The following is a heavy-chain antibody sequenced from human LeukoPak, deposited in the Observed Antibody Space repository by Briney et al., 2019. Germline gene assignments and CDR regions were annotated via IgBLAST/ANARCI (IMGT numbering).Heavy chain of an antibody. CDR3: TRGPIQLWLYHGMDV. J-gene: IGHJ6*02. Sequence: GGSLRLSCTVSGFTFGDHAMSWVHQAPGKGLEWVGFIRSKTCGGTTEYAASVKGRFIISRDDSTSIAYLQMNSLKTEDTAVYYCTRGPIQLWLYHGMDVWGQGTTVTVSS. D-gene: IGHD5-18*01. CDR2: IRSKTCGGTT. CDR1: GFTFGDHA. V-gene: IGHV3-49*04.